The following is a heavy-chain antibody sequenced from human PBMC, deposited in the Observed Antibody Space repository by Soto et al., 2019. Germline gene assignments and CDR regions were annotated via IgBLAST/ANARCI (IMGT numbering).Heavy chain of an antibody. D-gene: IGHD4-17*01. Sequence: QVQLVESGGGVVKPGRSLRLSCAASGFTFSSYGMHWVRQAPGKGLEWVAVISYDGSNKYYADSVKGRFTISRDNSKNTLYLQMNSLRAEDTAVYYCAKVLDYGGCDYWGQGTLVTVSS. V-gene: IGHV3-30*18. CDR2: ISYDGSNK. CDR3: AKVLDYGGCDY. J-gene: IGHJ4*02. CDR1: GFTFSSYG.